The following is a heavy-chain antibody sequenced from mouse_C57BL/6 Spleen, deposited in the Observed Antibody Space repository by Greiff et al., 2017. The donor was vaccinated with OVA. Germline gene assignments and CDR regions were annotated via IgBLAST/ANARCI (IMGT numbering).Heavy chain of an antibody. V-gene: IGHV1-80*01. J-gene: IGHJ2*01. CDR2: IYPGDGDT. Sequence: QVQLKESGAELVKPGASVKISCKASGYAFSSYWMNWVKQRPGKGLEWIGQIYPGDGDTNYNGKFKGKATLTADKSSSTAYMQLSSLTSEDSAVYFCARRAAQATLGYWGQGTTLTVSS. CDR1: GYAFSSYW. D-gene: IGHD3-2*02. CDR3: ARRAAQATLGY.